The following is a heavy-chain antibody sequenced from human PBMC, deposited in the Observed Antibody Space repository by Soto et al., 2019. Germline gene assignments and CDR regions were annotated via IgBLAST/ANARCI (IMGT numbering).Heavy chain of an antibody. CDR3: ARDIRITMVRGVNQPDNWFDP. Sequence: GASVKVSCKASGYTFTSYGISWLRQAPGQGLEWMGWISAYNGNTNYAQKLQGRVTMTTDTSTSTAYMELRSLRSDDTAVYYCARDIRITMVRGVNQPDNWFDPWGQGTLVTVSS. CDR1: GYTFTSYG. V-gene: IGHV1-18*01. J-gene: IGHJ5*02. D-gene: IGHD3-10*01. CDR2: ISAYNGNT.